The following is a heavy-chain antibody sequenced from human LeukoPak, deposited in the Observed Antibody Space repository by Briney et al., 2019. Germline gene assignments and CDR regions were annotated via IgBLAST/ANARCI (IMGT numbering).Heavy chain of an antibody. CDR1: GGSISSFY. Sequence: PSETLSLTCTVSGGSISSFYWNWIRQPPGKGLEWVGYVFYSGNTNYNPSLGSRFTISEDTSKNQFSLNLNSLTAADTAVYYCARGLPGRDAFDVWGQGTVVTVSS. CDR3: ARGLPGRDAFDV. V-gene: IGHV4-59*13. CDR2: VFYSGNT. J-gene: IGHJ3*01. D-gene: IGHD3-16*01.